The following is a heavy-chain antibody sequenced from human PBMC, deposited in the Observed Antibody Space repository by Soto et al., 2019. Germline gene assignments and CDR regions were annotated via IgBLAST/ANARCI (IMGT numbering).Heavy chain of an antibody. CDR1: GYTFTSYD. D-gene: IGHD3-9*01. CDR2: MNPNSGNT. V-gene: IGHV1-8*01. CDR3: ARADILTGYYNVRAFDI. Sequence: QVQVVQSGAEVKKPGASVKVSCKASGYTFTSYDINWVRQATGQGLEWMGWMNPNSGNTGYAQKFQGRVTMNRNISISTAYMELSSLRSEDTAIYYCARADILTGYYNVRAFDIWGQGTMVTVSS. J-gene: IGHJ3*02.